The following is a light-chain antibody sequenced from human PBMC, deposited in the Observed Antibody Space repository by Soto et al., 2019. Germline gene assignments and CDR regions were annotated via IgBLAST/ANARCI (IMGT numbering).Light chain of an antibody. V-gene: IGKV3-20*01. CDR2: GAS. CDR3: QQYGRSHT. J-gene: IGKJ4*01. Sequence: EIVLTQSPGTLSLSPGERATLSCRASQSVSSTYLAWYQQKPGQAPRLLIYGASSRATGIPDRFSGSWSGTDFPLTISRLEPEDFAGYYCQQYGRSHTIGGGTKVEIK. CDR1: QSVSSTY.